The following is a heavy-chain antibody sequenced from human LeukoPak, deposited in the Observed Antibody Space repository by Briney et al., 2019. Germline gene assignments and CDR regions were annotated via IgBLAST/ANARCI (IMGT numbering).Heavy chain of an antibody. Sequence: GGSLRLSCAASGFTFSSYGMHWVRQAPGKGLEWVAFIRYDGSNKYYADSVKGRFTISRDDSKNTLYLRMNSLRAEDTAVYYCAKDSAYCSSTSCYLGYYYYYYMDVWGKGTTVTVSS. V-gene: IGHV3-30*02. CDR2: IRYDGSNK. CDR1: GFTFSSYG. J-gene: IGHJ6*03. CDR3: AKDSAYCSSTSCYLGYYYYYYMDV. D-gene: IGHD2-2*01.